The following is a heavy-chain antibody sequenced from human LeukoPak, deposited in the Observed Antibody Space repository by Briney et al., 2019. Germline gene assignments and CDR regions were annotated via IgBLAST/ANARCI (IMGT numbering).Heavy chain of an antibody. J-gene: IGHJ5*02. Sequence: SQTLSLTCAISGDSVSSNSVTWNWNRQSPSRGLEWLGRAYYRSTWYNDYAVSVRGRITVNPDTSKNQFSLHLNSVTPEDTAVYYCARRLTQYDCFDPWGQGILVTVSS. CDR2: AYYRSTWYN. CDR1: GDSVSSNSVT. CDR3: ARRLTQYDCFDP. D-gene: IGHD2-2*01. V-gene: IGHV6-1*01.